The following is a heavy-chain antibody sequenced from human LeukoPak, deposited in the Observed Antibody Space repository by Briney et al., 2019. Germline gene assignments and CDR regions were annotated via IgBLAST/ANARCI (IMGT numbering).Heavy chain of an antibody. CDR2: INWNGGSI. CDR1: GFTFDDYG. V-gene: IGHV3-20*04. J-gene: IGHJ4*02. CDR3: ARVGGFDSSGYYVY. D-gene: IGHD3-22*01. Sequence: PGGSLRLSCAASGFTFDDYGMSWVRQAPGKGLEWVSGINWNGGSIGYADSVKGRFTISRDNAKNSLYLQMNSLRAEDTALYYCARVGGFDSSGYYVYWGQGTLVTVSS.